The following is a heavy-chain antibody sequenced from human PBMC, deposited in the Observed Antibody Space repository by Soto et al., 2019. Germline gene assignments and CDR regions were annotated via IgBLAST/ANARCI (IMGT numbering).Heavy chain of an antibody. CDR3: ARGLECRGYCLDKPTWFAP. Sequence: SVKVSCKASGCTFSTYTFSCVRQAPGQVLEWMGRIIPIFGTPYYAQKFQGRVTITADKSTSTVYMELSSLRSDDTAVYFCARGLECRGYCLDKPTWFAPWGQGTLVTVSS. CDR2: IIPIFGTP. D-gene: IGHD2-15*01. J-gene: IGHJ5*02. CDR1: GCTFSTYT. V-gene: IGHV1-69*06.